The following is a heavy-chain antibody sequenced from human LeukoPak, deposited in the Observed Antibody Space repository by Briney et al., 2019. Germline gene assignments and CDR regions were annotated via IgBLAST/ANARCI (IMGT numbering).Heavy chain of an antibody. CDR3: ARDPGTGYSSGTYYFDY. CDR2: ISYDGSNK. CDR1: GFTFSSYA. J-gene: IGHJ4*02. D-gene: IGHD6-19*01. Sequence: GGSLRLSCAASGFTFSSYAMHWVRQAPGKGLEWVAVISYDGSNKYYADSVKGRFTISRDNSKNTLYLQMNSLRAEDTAVYYCARDPGTGYSSGTYYFDYWGQGTLVTVSS. V-gene: IGHV3-30*04.